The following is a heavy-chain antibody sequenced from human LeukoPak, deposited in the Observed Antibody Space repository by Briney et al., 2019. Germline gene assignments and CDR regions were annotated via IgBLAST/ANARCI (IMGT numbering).Heavy chain of an antibody. CDR3: AKVNHMYSHYANWYFDL. V-gene: IGHV3-30*02. J-gene: IGHJ2*01. CDR1: GFSFKSST. CDR2: IRFDGANK. D-gene: IGHD5-12*01. Sequence: GGSLRLSCAASGFSFKSSTMHWVRQAPGGGLGWVTSIRFDGANKYYADFVKGRFTISRDNSRNTLFLQMNTVRAEDTAIYFCAKVNHMYSHYANWYFDLWGRGTLVTVSS.